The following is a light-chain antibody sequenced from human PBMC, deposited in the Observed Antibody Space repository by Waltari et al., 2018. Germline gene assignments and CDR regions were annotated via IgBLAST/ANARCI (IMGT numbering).Light chain of an antibody. CDR2: AAS. CDR3: LQDYNYPWT. V-gene: IGKV1-6*01. Sequence: AIQMTQSPSSLSASVGARVPITCRASQGIRYALGWYQQKPGKAPKLLIYAASSLQSGVPSRFSGSGSGADFTLTISSLQPEDFATYFCLQDYNYPWTFGQGTKVEIK. J-gene: IGKJ1*01. CDR1: QGIRYA.